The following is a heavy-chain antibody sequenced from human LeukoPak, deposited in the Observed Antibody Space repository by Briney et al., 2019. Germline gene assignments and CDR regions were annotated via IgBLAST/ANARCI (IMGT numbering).Heavy chain of an antibody. J-gene: IGHJ4*02. CDR3: ARYCSSTSCYPQYYFDY. V-gene: IGHV4-30-4*01. CDR2: IYYSGST. Sequence: KASETLSLTCTVSGVSISSGDYYWGWIRQPPGKGLEWIGYIYYSGSTYYNPSVKSRLTISVDTSKNQFSLKLSSVTAADTAVYYCARYCSSTSCYPQYYFDYWGQGTLVTVSS. D-gene: IGHD2-2*01. CDR1: GVSISSGDYY.